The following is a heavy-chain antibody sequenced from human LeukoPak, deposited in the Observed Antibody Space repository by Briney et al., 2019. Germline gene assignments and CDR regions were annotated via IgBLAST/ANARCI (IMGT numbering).Heavy chain of an antibody. J-gene: IGHJ4*02. Sequence: GGSLRLSCAASGFTVISNYMSWVRQAPGKGLEWVSVIYSGGSTYYADSVKGRFTISRDNSKNTLYLQMNSLRAEDTAVYYCARAPMVRGVIEALAYWGQETVVTVSS. D-gene: IGHD3-10*01. CDR2: IYSGGST. V-gene: IGHV3-53*01. CDR3: ARAPMVRGVIEALAY. CDR1: GFTVISNY.